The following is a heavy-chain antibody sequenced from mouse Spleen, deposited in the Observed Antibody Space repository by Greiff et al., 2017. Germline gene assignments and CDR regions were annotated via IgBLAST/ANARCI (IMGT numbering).Heavy chain of an antibody. CDR1: GFSFNTYA. J-gene: IGHJ2*01. CDR2: IRSKSNNYAT. CDR3: GRQRTLFFDY. D-gene: IGHD6-1*01. Sequence: EVKLVESGGGLVQPKGSLKLSCAASGFSFNTYAMNWVRQAPGKGLEWVARIRSKSNNYATYYADSVKDRFTISRDDSESMLYLQMNNLKTEDTAMYYCGRQRTLFFDYWGQGTTLTGSS. V-gene: IGHV10-1*01.